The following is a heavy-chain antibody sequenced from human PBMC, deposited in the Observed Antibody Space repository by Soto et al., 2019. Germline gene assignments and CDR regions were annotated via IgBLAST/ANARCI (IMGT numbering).Heavy chain of an antibody. CDR1: GYSFTRYW. Sequence: PGESLKISCKGSGYSFTRYWVGWVRQTPGKGLEWMGIIYPGDSDTRYSRAFQGQVTISADKSISTAHLQWSGLTASDTAMYYCARVGLSVYNYWIDYWGQGTLVTVSS. D-gene: IGHD3-3*01. CDR2: IYPGDSDT. J-gene: IGHJ4*02. CDR3: ARVGLSVYNYWIDY. V-gene: IGHV5-51*01.